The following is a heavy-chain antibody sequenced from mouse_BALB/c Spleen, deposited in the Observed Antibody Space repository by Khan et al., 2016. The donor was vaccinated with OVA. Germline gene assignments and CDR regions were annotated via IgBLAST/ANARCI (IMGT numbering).Heavy chain of an antibody. V-gene: IGHV1-7*01. CDR2: INPSTDYT. Sequence: QVHVKQSGAELAKPGASVKMSCKASGYTFTSYWMHWVKQRPGQGLEWIGYINPSTDYTEYNEKFKDKATLTADKSSSTAYMQLSSLTSEASAVYYCANHGSSSAWFTYWGQGTLVAVSA. J-gene: IGHJ3*01. CDR1: GYTFTSYW. CDR3: ANHGSSSAWFTY. D-gene: IGHD1-1*01.